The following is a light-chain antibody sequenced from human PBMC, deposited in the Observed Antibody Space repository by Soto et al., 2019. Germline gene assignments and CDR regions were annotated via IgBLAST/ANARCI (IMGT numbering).Light chain of an antibody. CDR2: LNSDGSH. CDR1: SGHSSYA. J-gene: IGLJ2*01. CDR3: QTWGSGIRVV. Sequence: QLVLTQSPSASASLGASVKLTCTLSSGHSSYAIAWHQQQPEKGPRYLMKLNSDGSHSKGDGIPDRVSGSSSGAERYLTISSLQSEDEADYYCQTWGSGIRVVFGGGTKLTVL. V-gene: IGLV4-69*01.